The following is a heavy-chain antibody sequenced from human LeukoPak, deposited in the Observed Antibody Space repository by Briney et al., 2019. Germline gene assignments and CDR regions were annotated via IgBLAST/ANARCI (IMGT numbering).Heavy chain of an antibody. CDR3: ARVRFPYDSSGYYNDY. CDR2: ISSSSSYI. Sequence: PGGSLRLSCAASGFTFSSYSMNWVRQAPGKGLEWVSSISSSSSYIYYADSVKGRFTISRDNAKNSLYLQMNSLSCEDTAVYYCARVRFPYDSSGYYNDYWGQGTLVTVST. V-gene: IGHV3-21*01. CDR1: GFTFSSYS. J-gene: IGHJ4*02. D-gene: IGHD3-22*01.